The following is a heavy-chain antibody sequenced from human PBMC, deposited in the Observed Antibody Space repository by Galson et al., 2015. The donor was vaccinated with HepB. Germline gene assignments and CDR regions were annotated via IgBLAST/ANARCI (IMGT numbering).Heavy chain of an antibody. V-gene: IGHV3-21*01. CDR1: GFSFSNYG. CDR3: ARDESLGDGDAFHI. Sequence: SLRLSCAASGFSFSNYGMKWVRQAPGEGLEWVSSISSSSSYIYFTDSVKGRFTISRDNAKNSLYLQMNSLRAEDTAVYYCARDESLGDGDAFHIRGQGTRVTVSS. D-gene: IGHD5-24*01. J-gene: IGHJ3*02. CDR2: ISSSSSYI.